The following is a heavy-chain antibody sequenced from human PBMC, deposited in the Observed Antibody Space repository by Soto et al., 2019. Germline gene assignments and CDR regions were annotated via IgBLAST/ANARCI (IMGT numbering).Heavy chain of an antibody. CDR2: IYKSATT. CDR3: ARGRYCLTGRCFPNWFDS. CDR1: GDSISTVDYF. V-gene: IGHV4-30-4*01. D-gene: IGHD2-15*01. J-gene: IGHJ5*01. Sequence: SETLSLTCSVSGDSISTVDYFWAWIRQPPGQALEYIGYIYKSATTYYNPSFESRVAISLDTSKSQFSLNVTSVTAADTAVYFCARGRYCLTGRCFPNWFDSWGQGALVTVSS.